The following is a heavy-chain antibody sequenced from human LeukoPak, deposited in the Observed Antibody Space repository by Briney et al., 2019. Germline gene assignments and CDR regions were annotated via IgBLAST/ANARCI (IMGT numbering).Heavy chain of an antibody. CDR1: GFTFSNYA. Sequence: GGSLRLSCAASGFTFSNYAMSWVRQAPGEGLEWVSAITASGSSTYYADSVKGRFTISRDNSRNTLYLQMNSLRAEDTALYYCAKDAMAVAGNVNWFDPWGQGTLVTVSS. J-gene: IGHJ5*02. V-gene: IGHV3-23*01. D-gene: IGHD6-19*01. CDR2: ITASGSST. CDR3: AKDAMAVAGNVNWFDP.